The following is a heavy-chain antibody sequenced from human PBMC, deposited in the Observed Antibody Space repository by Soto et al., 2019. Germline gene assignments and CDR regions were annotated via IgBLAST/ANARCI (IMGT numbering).Heavy chain of an antibody. CDR1: GDSVSSNSAA. CDR3: ARGGYRSSWYFGANRRTPFDS. J-gene: IGHJ4*02. D-gene: IGHD6-13*01. V-gene: IGHV6-1*01. Sequence: PSQTLSLTCAISGDSVSSNSAAWNWIRQSPSRGLEWLGRTYYRSKWYNDYAVSVKSRITINPDTSKNQFSLQLNSVTPEDTAVYSCARGGYRSSWYFGANRRTPFDSWGQGTLVTVSS. CDR2: TYYRSKWYN.